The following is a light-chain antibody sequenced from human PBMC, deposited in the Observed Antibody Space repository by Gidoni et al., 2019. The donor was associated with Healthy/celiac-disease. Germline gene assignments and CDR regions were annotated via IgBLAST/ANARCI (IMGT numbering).Light chain of an antibody. CDR3: QQYYSYPFT. J-gene: IGKJ4*01. Sequence: AIRMTQSPSSFSASTGDRVTITCRASQGISSYLAWYQQKPGKAPKLLIYAASTLQSGVPSRFSGSGSGTDFTLTISCLQSEDVATYYCQQYYSYPFTFGGXTKVEIK. CDR2: AAS. CDR1: QGISSY. V-gene: IGKV1-8*01.